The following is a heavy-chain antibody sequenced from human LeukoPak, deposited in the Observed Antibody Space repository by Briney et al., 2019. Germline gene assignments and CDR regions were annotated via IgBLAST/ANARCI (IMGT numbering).Heavy chain of an antibody. Sequence: GGPLRLSCAASGFTFDDYDMSWVRQTPGKGLEGVSGINWNGGSTGYADSVKGRFTISRDNAKKSLYLQMNSLRAEDTALYHCARQWHYYGMDVWGQGTTVTVSS. CDR2: INWNGGST. CDR1: GFTFDDYD. CDR3: ARQWHYYGMDV. J-gene: IGHJ6*02. V-gene: IGHV3-20*01. D-gene: IGHD6-19*01.